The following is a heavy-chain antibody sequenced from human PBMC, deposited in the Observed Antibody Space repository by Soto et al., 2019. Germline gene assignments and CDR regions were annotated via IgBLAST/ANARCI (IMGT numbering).Heavy chain of an antibody. V-gene: IGHV3-74*01. CDR2: INSDGTRK. CDR3: ARAGHMNTPTPLSWVDS. D-gene: IGHD2-15*01. Sequence: DVQLVESGGGLVQPGGSLRLSCAASGFTFSNYWMHWVRQGPGQGLEWVSRINSDGTRKNHAESVKGRLTISRDNAKNSLYLQMTSLTADDTAVYYFARAGHMNTPTPLSWVDSRGQGTLVSVSS. CDR1: GFTFSNYW. J-gene: IGHJ5*01.